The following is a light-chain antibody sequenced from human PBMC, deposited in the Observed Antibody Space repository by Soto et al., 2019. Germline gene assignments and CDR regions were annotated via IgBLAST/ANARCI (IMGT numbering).Light chain of an antibody. V-gene: IGKV1-27*01. CDR2: AAS. J-gene: IGKJ1*01. CDR3: QKYNSAPKA. CDR1: QDISNY. Sequence: DIQMTQSPXSLSASVGDRVTITCRASQDISNYLAWYQQKPGKVPKLLIYAASTLQSGVPSRFSGSGSGTDFTLTISSLQPEDVATYYCQKYNSAPKAFGQGTKVEIK.